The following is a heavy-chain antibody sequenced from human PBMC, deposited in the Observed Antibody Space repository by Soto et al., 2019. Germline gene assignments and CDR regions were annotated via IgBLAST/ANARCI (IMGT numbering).Heavy chain of an antibody. CDR2: IFPGDSDA. CDR1: GYTFASYW. J-gene: IGHJ6*02. CDR3: ARGYFYFYALDV. V-gene: IGHV5-51*01. Sequence: GESLKISCKGSGYTFASYWIAWVRQMPGKGLEWMGIIFPGDSDAKYSPSFQGQVSFSADKSTSTAYLQWTSLKASDTAMYYCARGYFYFYALDVWGQGTAVTVSS.